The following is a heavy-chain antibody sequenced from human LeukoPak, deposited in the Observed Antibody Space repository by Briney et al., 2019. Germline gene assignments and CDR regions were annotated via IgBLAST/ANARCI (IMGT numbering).Heavy chain of an antibody. CDR2: VRDSGST. CDR1: GGSISRYY. CDR3: ARDVAEGFDI. Sequence: SETLSLTCTVSGGSISRYYWSWIRQPPGKGLEWIGYVRDSGSTDYNPSLKSRVTISVDSSKNHFFLKLTSVTAADTAVYYCARDVAEGFDIWGQGTMVAVSS. D-gene: IGHD2-15*01. J-gene: IGHJ3*02. V-gene: IGHV4-59*01.